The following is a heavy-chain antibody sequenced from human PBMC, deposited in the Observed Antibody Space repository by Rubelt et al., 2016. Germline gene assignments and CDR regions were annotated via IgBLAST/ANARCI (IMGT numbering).Heavy chain of an antibody. CDR1: GFTFSSYS. CDR3: AKPLHRYGDYITNAFDI. J-gene: IGHJ3*02. D-gene: IGHD4-17*01. Sequence: EVQLVESGGGLVQPGGSLRLSCAASGFTFSSYSMNWVRQAPGKGLEWVSSISSSSSYIYYADSVKGRFTISRDNAKNSLYLQMNSLRAEDTALYYCAKPLHRYGDYITNAFDIWGQGTMVTVSS. CDR2: ISSSSSYI. V-gene: IGHV3-21*04.